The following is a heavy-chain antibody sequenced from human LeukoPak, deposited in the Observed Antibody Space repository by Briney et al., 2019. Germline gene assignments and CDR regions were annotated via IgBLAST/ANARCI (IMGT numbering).Heavy chain of an antibody. CDR1: GGSISSYY. CDR2: IYYSGST. V-gene: IGHV4-59*12. Sequence: SETLSLTCTVSGGSISSYYWSWIRQPPGKGLEWIGYIYYSGSTNYNPSLKSRVTMSVDTSKNQFSLKLSSVTAADTAVYYCARSVADSSGWSGYYYYYYYMDVWGKGTTVTVSS. D-gene: IGHD3-3*01. CDR3: ARSVADSSGWSGYYYYYYYMDV. J-gene: IGHJ6*03.